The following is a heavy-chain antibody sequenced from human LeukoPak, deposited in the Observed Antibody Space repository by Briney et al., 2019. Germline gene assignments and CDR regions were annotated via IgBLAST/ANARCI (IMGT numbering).Heavy chain of an antibody. D-gene: IGHD2-2*01. V-gene: IGHV1-2*02. Sequence: ASVKVSCKASGYTLTGYYMHWVRQAPGQGLEWMGWINPNSGGTNYAQKFQGRVTMTRDTSISTAYMELSRLRSDDTAVYYCARDRTAVIVVVPAAIADYWGQGTLVTVSS. J-gene: IGHJ4*02. CDR2: INPNSGGT. CDR3: ARDRTAVIVVVPAAIADY. CDR1: GYTLTGYY.